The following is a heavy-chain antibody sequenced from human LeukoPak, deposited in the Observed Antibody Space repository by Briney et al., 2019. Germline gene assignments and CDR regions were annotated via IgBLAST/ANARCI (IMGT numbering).Heavy chain of an antibody. CDR3: TTEGDIVVVTAYFDP. Sequence: GGSLRLSCAASGFTFSNAWMSWVRQAPGKGLEWVGRINSKTDGGTTDYAAPVKGRFTISRDDSKNTLYLQMNSLKTEDTAVYYCTTEGDIVVVTAYFDPWGQGTLVTVSS. CDR2: INSKTDGGTT. D-gene: IGHD2-21*02. J-gene: IGHJ5*02. CDR1: GFTFSNAW. V-gene: IGHV3-15*01.